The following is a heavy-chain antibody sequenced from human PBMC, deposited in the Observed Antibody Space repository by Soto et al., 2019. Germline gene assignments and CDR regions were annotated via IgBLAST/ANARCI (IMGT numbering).Heavy chain of an antibody. CDR3: ARGQDNYDSSGSP. D-gene: IGHD3-22*01. J-gene: IGHJ5*02. Sequence: SETLSLTCTVSGGSISSGDYYWSWIRQPPGKGLEWIGYIYYSGSTYYNPSLKSRVTISVDTSKNQFSLKLSSVTAADTAVYYCARGQDNYDSSGSPWGQGTLVTVS. V-gene: IGHV4-30-4*01. CDR1: GGSISSGDYY. CDR2: IYYSGST.